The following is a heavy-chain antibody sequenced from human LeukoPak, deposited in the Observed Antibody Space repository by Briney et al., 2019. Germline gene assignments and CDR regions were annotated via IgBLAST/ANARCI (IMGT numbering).Heavy chain of an antibody. V-gene: IGHV1-8*01. Sequence: ASVKVSCKASGYTFTSYDINWVRQATGQGLEWMGWMNPNSGNTGYAQKFQGRVTMTRDTSINTAYMELYSLRSDDTAVYYCARGYSSTMRTTGNDYWGQGTLVTVSS. D-gene: IGHD1-1*01. J-gene: IGHJ4*02. CDR1: GYTFTSYD. CDR3: ARGYSSTMRTTGNDY. CDR2: MNPNSGNT.